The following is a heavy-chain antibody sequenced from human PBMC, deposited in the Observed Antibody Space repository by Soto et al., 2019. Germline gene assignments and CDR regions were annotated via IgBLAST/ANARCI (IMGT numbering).Heavy chain of an antibody. J-gene: IGHJ4*02. CDR1: GVSVSTKSAG. CDR3: ARAGQWLFDY. Sequence: QTFSLKCAISGVSVSTKSAGWNWIRQSPSRGLEWLGRTYYRSKWYNEYAISVKGRITINPDTSKNQFSLQLNSVTPEDTALYYCARAGQWLFDYWGQGTLVTVYS. V-gene: IGHV6-1*01. D-gene: IGHD6-19*01. CDR2: TYYRSKWYN.